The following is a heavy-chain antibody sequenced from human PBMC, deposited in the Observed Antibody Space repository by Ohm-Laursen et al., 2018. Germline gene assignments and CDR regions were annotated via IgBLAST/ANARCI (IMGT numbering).Heavy chain of an antibody. Sequence: GILSLTCAVSGYSISSGYFWGWIRQPPGKGLEWIGTIYHSGSTYYNPSLKSRVTISVDTSKNQFSLKLTSVTAADTALYYCARGLWWFDPWGQGTLVTVSS. V-gene: IGHV4-38-2*01. CDR2: IYHSGST. CDR1: GYSISSGYF. J-gene: IGHJ5*02. CDR3: ARGLWWFDP.